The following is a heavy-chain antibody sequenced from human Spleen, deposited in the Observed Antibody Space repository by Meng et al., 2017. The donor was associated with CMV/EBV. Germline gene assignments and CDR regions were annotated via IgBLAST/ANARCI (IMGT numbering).Heavy chain of an antibody. J-gene: IGHJ4*02. CDR1: GFTFRSYA. CDR2: ISDRSNYI. CDR3: ARSGLAQYFDS. Sequence: LSCSASGFTFRSYAMHWVRRAPGKGLEWVSSISDRSNYIYYADSVTGRFTISRDDAKNSLYLQMNGLGAADTALYYCARSGLAQYFDSWGQGILVTVSS. V-gene: IGHV3-21*01. D-gene: IGHD6-19*01.